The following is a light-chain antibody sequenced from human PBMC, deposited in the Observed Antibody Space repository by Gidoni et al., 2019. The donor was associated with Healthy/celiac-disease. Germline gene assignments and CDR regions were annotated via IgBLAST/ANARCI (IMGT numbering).Light chain of an antibody. V-gene: IGKV3-20*01. CDR2: GAS. J-gene: IGKJ1*01. CDR1: QSVSNSY. CDR3: QQYGSSPKWT. Sequence: EIVLTQSPGTLSLSPGERATLSCRASQSVSNSYLAWYQQKPGQAPRLLIYGASSRVTGIPDFTLTISRLEPEDFAVYYCQQYGSSPKWTFGQGTKVEIK.